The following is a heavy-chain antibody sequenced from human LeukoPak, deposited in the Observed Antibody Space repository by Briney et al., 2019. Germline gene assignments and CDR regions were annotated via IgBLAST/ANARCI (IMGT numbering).Heavy chain of an antibody. J-gene: IGHJ4*02. D-gene: IGHD4-17*01. Sequence: GGSLRLSCAASGFTFSTYWMHWVRQAPGRGLVWVSRISSDGRSTTYADSVKGRSTISRDDAKNTLYLQMNSLRAEDTAVYYCARGRYGDYVWGQGTLVTVSS. CDR1: GFTFSTYW. CDR3: ARGRYGDYV. V-gene: IGHV3-74*01. CDR2: ISSDGRST.